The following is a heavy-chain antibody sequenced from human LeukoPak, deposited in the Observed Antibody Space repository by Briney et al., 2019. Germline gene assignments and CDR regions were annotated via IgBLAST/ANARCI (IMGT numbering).Heavy chain of an antibody. D-gene: IGHD6-13*01. J-gene: IGHJ4*02. Sequence: AGESLKISCKGSGYSFTSYWIGWVRQMPGKGLECMGIIYPGDSDTKYSPSFQGQVTISADKSISTAYLQWSSLKASDTAMYYCARRSSSWDRYDNWGQGTLVTVSS. CDR3: ARRSSSWDRYDN. CDR2: IYPGDSDT. V-gene: IGHV5-51*01. CDR1: GYSFTSYW.